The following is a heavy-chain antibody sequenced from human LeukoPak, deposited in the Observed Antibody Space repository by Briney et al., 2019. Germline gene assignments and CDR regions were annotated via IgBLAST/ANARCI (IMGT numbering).Heavy chain of an antibody. CDR2: INPNSGGT. V-gene: IGHV1-2*06. CDR1: GYTFTGYY. D-gene: IGHD5-24*01. J-gene: IGHJ3*02. Sequence: ASVKVSCKASGYTFTGYYMHWVRQAPGQGLEWMGRINPNSGGTNYAQKFQGRVTVTRDTSISTAYMELSRLRSDDTAVYYCARVGDGLNDGFDIWGQGTMVTVSS. CDR3: ARVGDGLNDGFDI.